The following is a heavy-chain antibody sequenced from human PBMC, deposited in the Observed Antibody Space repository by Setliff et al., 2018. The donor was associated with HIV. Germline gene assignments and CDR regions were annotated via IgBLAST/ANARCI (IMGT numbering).Heavy chain of an antibody. D-gene: IGHD6-19*01. CDR1: GFTFSSYG. J-gene: IGHJ1*01. V-gene: IGHV3-33*08. Sequence: GGSLRLSCEASGFTFSSYGMHWVRQAPGKGLEWVAVIWYDGSNKYYADSVKGRFTISRDDSKNTLYLQMNSLKTEDTAVYYCTTGGSSGPKHWGQGTLVTVSS. CDR2: IWYDGSNK. CDR3: TTGGSSGPKH.